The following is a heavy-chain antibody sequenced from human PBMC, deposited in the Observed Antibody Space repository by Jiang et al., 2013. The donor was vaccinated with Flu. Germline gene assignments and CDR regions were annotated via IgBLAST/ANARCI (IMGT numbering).Heavy chain of an antibody. V-gene: IGHV4-61*03. D-gene: IGHD5-18*01. Sequence: NPSLKSRVSMSVDTSKNHFSLKLSSVTTADTAVYYCARDRGDTAIPYGLDVGGQGTTVTVSS. J-gene: IGHJ6*02. CDR3: ARDRGDTAIPYGLDV.